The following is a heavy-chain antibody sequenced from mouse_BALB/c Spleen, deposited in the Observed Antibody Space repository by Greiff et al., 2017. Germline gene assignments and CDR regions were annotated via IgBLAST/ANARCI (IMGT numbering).Heavy chain of an antibody. D-gene: IGHD2-14*01. V-gene: IGHV14-3*02. CDR3: ARQVRRRMDY. Sequence: EVQLQQSGAELVKPGASVKLSCTASGFNIKDTYMHWVKQRPEQGLEWIGRIDPANGNTKYDPKFQGKATITADTSSNTAYLQLSSLTSEDTAVYYCARQVRRRMDYWGQGTSVTVSA. CDR2: IDPANGNT. J-gene: IGHJ4*01. CDR1: GFNIKDTY.